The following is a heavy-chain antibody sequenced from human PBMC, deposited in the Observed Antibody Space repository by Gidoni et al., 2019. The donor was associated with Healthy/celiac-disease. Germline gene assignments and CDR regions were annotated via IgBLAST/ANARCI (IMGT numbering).Heavy chain of an antibody. CDR3: ERDRVDIVVVTAIDY. Sequence: QVQLVQSGAELKNPGASVKVSCRPSGSTFTGYYMHWVRQAPGQGLEWMGWSNHNSGGTNYAQKFKGRVTMTRDTSNSTVYMEMSRLRSDDTAVYYCERDRVDIVVVTAIDYWGQGTLVTVSS. D-gene: IGHD2-21*02. V-gene: IGHV1-2*02. CDR2: SNHNSGGT. J-gene: IGHJ4*02. CDR1: GSTFTGYY.